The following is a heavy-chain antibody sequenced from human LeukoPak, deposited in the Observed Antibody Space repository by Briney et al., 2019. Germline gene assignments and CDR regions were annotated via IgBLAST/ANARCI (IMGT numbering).Heavy chain of an antibody. V-gene: IGHV3-30-3*01. D-gene: IGHD6-6*01. CDR3: ARGEYSSSSFYFDY. CDR2: ISYDGSNK. CDR1: GFTFSSYA. Sequence: GGSLRLSCAASGFTFSSYAMHWVRQAPGKGLEWVAVISYDGSNKYYADSVKGRFTISRDNSKNSLYLQMNSLRAEDTAAYYCARGEYSSSSFYFDYWGQGTLVTVSS. J-gene: IGHJ4*02.